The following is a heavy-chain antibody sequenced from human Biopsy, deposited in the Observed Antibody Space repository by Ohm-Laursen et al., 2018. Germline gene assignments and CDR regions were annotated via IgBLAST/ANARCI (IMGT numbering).Heavy chain of an antibody. CDR3: ARGRGALAPLDD. CDR1: GFTMSINY. D-gene: IGHD1-26*01. V-gene: IGHV3-66*01. Sequence: SLRLSCTATGFTMSINYVSWVRQAPGKGLEWVSLVHRDGNTYYADSVKGRFTVSRDSSKSTLFLRMNNLRVEDTAVYYCARGRGALAPLDDWGQGTLVTVSS. CDR2: VHRDGNT. J-gene: IGHJ4*02.